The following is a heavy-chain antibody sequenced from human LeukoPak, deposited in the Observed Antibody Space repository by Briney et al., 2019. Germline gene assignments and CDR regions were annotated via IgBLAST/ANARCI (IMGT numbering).Heavy chain of an antibody. J-gene: IGHJ6*04. Sequence: PGGSLRLSCAASGFTFSSYWMSWVRQAPGKGLEWVANIKQDGSEKYYVDSVKGRFTISRDNAKNSLYLQMNSLRAEDTAVYYCARATKVVPAAMSHYYGMDVWGKGTSVTVSS. V-gene: IGHV3-7*01. D-gene: IGHD2-2*01. CDR2: IKQDGSEK. CDR1: GFTFSSYW. CDR3: ARATKVVPAAMSHYYGMDV.